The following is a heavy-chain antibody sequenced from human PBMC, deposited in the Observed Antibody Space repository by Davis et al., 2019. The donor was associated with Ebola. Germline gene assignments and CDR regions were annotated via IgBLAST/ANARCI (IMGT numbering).Heavy chain of an antibody. CDR1: GYSFTKYW. Sequence: GESLKISCKGSGYSFTKYWIGWVRQASGKGLEWVGRIRSKANSYATAYAASVKGRFTISRDDSKNTAYLQMNSLKTEDTAVYYCTMTTVMVDYWGQGTLVTVSS. J-gene: IGHJ4*02. CDR2: IRSKANSYAT. V-gene: IGHV3-73*01. D-gene: IGHD4-17*01. CDR3: TMTTVMVDY.